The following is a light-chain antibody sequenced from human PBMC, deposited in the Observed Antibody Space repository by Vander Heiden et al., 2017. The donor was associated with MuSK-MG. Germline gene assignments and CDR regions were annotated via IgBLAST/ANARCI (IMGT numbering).Light chain of an antibody. CDR2: GNS. CDR1: SSNIGAGYD. Sequence: VLTQPPSVSGAPGQRVTISCTGSSSNIGAGYDVHWYQQLPGTAPKLLIYGNSKRPSGVPDRFSGSKSGTSASLASTGLQAEDEADYYCQSYDSSSWVFGGGTKLTVL. V-gene: IGLV1-40*01. CDR3: QSYDSSSWV. J-gene: IGLJ3*02.